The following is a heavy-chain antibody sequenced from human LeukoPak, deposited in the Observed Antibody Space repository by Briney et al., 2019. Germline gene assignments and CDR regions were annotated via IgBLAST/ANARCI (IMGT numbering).Heavy chain of an antibody. Sequence: GESLKISCKGDRHIFNNFWIAWVRQMPGQGLEWIGIIYAGDSDTRYSPSFQGQVTISADKAISTAYLQWSSLKASDTAIYYCASLFDTSGFPFDHWGQGTQVTVSS. J-gene: IGHJ4*02. V-gene: IGHV5-51*01. CDR2: IYAGDSDT. CDR3: ASLFDTSGFPFDH. D-gene: IGHD3-22*01. CDR1: RHIFNNFW.